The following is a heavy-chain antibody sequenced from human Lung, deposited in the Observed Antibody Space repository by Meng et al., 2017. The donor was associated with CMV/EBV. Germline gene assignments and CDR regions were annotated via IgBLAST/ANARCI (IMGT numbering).Heavy chain of an antibody. J-gene: IGHJ4*02. CDR2: MNPNSGNT. Sequence: ASAMVSCNASGYNFTSYDINWVRQATGQGLEWMGWMNPNSGNTGYAQKFQGRVTMTRNTSISRAYMELSSLRSEDTAVYYCAGTSSSTSCSDFDYWGQGTLVTGSS. CDR1: GYNFTSYD. D-gene: IGHD2-2*01. CDR3: AGTSSSTSCSDFDY. V-gene: IGHV1-8*01.